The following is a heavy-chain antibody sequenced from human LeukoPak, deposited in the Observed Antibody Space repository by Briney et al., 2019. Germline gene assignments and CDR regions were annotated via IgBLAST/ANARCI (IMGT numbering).Heavy chain of an antibody. Sequence: SVKVSCKATGGTFSSYAISWVRQAPGQGLEWMGGIIPIFGTANYAQKFQGRVTITADKSTSTAYMELSSLRSEDTAVYYCARARGTAMGFQHWGQGALVTVSS. CDR1: GGTFSSYA. V-gene: IGHV1-69*06. CDR3: ARARGTAMGFQH. D-gene: IGHD5-18*01. J-gene: IGHJ1*01. CDR2: IIPIFGTA.